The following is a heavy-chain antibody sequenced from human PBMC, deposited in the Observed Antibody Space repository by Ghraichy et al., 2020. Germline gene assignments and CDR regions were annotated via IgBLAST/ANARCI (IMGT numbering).Heavy chain of an antibody. D-gene: IGHD2-15*01. V-gene: IGHV3-48*02. CDR1: GLNFNANA. Sequence: GGSLRLSCAVSGLNFNANAMNWVRQAPGKGLEWISYISASSQNIHYADSVRGRFTISRDNAKNSVYLQMNSLIYDDTAVYYCVRDLSVGSRLYYYIDVWGKGTTVVVSS. CDR3: VRDLSVGSRLYYYIDV. CDR2: ISASSQNI. J-gene: IGHJ6*03.